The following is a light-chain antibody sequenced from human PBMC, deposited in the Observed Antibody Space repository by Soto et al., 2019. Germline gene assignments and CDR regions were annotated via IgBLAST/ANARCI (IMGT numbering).Light chain of an antibody. V-gene: IGLV2-14*01. Sequence: QSALTQPASVSGSPGQSIPISCTGTSSDVGGYNYVSWYQQHPGKAPKLMIYDVINRPSGVSNRFSGSKSGNTASLTISGLQAEDEADYYCSSYTSSSTLVFGVGTQVTVL. J-gene: IGLJ2*01. CDR2: DVI. CDR1: SSDVGGYNY. CDR3: SSYTSSSTLV.